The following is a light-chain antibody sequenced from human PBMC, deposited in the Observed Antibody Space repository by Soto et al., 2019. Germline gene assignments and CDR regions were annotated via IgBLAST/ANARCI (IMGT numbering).Light chain of an antibody. CDR2: LTS. V-gene: IGKV3D-11*01. CDR3: QQIHSTSSYT. CDR1: QAVNTR. J-gene: IGKJ2*01. Sequence: EIVLTQSPATLSSFPGDRVTLSCRASQAVNTRLAWYQHKPGQAPRLLIYLTSNRAAGIPARFSGSGSGTDFTLTISDVQPEDFAVYYCQQIHSTSSYTFGQGTRVDIK.